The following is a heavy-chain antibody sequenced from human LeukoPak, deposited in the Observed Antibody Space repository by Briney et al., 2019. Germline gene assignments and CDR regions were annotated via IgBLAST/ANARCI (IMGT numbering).Heavy chain of an antibody. CDR2: ISNSGST. V-gene: IGHV4-59*11. Sequence: KTSETLSLTCTVSGGAITSHCWTWIRQSTVKRLEWIGDISNSGSTSHNPSLKSRVTVSIDTSKNQFSLKLSSVTAADTAVYYCGRDALVGYFSYYYMDVWGKGTTVTVSS. J-gene: IGHJ6*03. CDR1: GGAITSHC. D-gene: IGHD2-15*01. CDR3: GRDALVGYFSYYYMDV.